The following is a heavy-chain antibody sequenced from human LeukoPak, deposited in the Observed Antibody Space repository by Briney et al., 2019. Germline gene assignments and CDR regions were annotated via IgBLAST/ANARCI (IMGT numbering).Heavy chain of an antibody. Sequence: PSETLSLTCAVSGGSISSSNWWSWVRQPPGNGLQWIGGIYHSGSTNYNPSLKSRVTISVDKPKSQFSLNLTSVTAADTAVYYCARGVWAYHFWSSPTYFDYWGQGSLVTVSS. J-gene: IGHJ4*02. CDR3: ARGVWAYHFWSSPTYFDY. CDR2: IYHSGST. V-gene: IGHV4-4*02. D-gene: IGHD3-3*01. CDR1: GGSISSSNW.